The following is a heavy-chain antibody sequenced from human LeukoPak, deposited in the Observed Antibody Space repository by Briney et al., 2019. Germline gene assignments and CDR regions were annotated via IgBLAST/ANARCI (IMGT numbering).Heavy chain of an antibody. D-gene: IGHD3-10*01. V-gene: IGHV4-34*01. Sequence: SETLSLTCAVYGGSFSGYYWSWIRQPPGKGLEWIGEINHSGSINYNPSLKSRVAISVDTSKNQFSLKLSSVTAADTAVYYCARVPDYYGSGSYSYYFDYWGQGTLVAVSS. CDR2: INHSGSI. J-gene: IGHJ4*02. CDR1: GGSFSGYY. CDR3: ARVPDYYGSGSYSYYFDY.